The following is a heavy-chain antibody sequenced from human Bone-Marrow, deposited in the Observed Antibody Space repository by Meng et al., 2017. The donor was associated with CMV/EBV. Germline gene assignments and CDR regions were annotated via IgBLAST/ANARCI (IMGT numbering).Heavy chain of an antibody. CDR3: ARDLGLHGGNSVFIMVRAFDI. D-gene: IGHD4-23*01. Sequence: ASVKVSCKASGYTFTGYYIHWVRQAPGQGLEWMGWINPNSGGTHYAQTFQGRVTMTRDTSISTAYMELSRLRSDDTAVYYCARDLGLHGGNSVFIMVRAFDIWGQGTMVTVSS. CDR1: GYTFTGYY. J-gene: IGHJ3*02. CDR2: INPNSGGT. V-gene: IGHV1-2*02.